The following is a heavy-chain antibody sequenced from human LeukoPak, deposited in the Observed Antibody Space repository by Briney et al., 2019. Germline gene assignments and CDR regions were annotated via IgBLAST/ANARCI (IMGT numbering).Heavy chain of an antibody. CDR2: MNPNSGNT. V-gene: IGHV1-8*02. Sequence: GASVKVSCKASGYTFTGYYMHWVRQAPGQGLEWMGWMNPNSGNTGYAQKFQGRVTMTRNTSISTAYMELSSLRSEDTAVYYCARGLLDPWGQGTLVTVSS. CDR3: ARGLLDP. CDR1: GYTFTGYY. J-gene: IGHJ5*02.